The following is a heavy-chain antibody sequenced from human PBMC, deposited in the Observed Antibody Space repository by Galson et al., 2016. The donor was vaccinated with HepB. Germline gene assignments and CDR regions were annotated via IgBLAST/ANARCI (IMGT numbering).Heavy chain of an antibody. CDR2: VNSDASSA. D-gene: IGHD7-27*01. CDR1: GFTFSSYW. V-gene: IGHV3-74*01. J-gene: IGHJ4*02. Sequence: SLRLSCAASGFTFSSYWMHWVRQAPGKGLVWVSRVNSDASSASYADSVKGRLTTSRDNAKNTLYLQINSLRVADTAMYYCARGINWGIDSWGQGTLVTVSS. CDR3: ARGINWGIDS.